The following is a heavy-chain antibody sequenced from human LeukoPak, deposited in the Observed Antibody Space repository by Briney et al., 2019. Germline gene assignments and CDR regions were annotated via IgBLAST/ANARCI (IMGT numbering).Heavy chain of an antibody. CDR3: AKSPNVLRFLAWLLYLDY. Sequence: PGGSLRLSCAASGFTFSSYAMSWVRQAPGKGLEWVSAISGGGGSTYYADSVKGRFTISRDNSKNTLYLQMNSLRAEDTAVYYCAKSPNVLRFLAWLLYLDYWGQGTLVTVSS. CDR1: GFTFSSYA. D-gene: IGHD3-3*01. CDR2: ISGGGGST. J-gene: IGHJ4*02. V-gene: IGHV3-23*01.